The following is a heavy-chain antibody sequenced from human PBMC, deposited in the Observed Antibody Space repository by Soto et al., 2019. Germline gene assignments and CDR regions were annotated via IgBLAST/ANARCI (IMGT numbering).Heavy chain of an antibody. Sequence: GGSLRLSCVASGFTFSSYWMHWVRQTPGKGLMWVSRIDSDGSGTVYADSVKGRFTISRDNAKRTLYLQMNSLRAEDTAVYYCARSNVGYSCFGYWGQGTLVTVSS. CDR3: ARSNVGYSCFGY. D-gene: IGHD3-22*01. V-gene: IGHV3-74*01. J-gene: IGHJ4*02. CDR2: IDSDGSGT. CDR1: GFTFSSYW.